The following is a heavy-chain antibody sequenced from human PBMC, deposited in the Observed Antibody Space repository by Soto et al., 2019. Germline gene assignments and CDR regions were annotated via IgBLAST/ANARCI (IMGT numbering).Heavy chain of an antibody. CDR2: INHSGST. Sequence: PSETLSLTCAFYCGSFIGYYWSWIRQPPGKGLEWIGEINHSGSTNYNPSLKSRVTISVDTSKNQFSLKLSSVTAADTAVYYCARIAGGYYYYYGMDVWGQGTTVTVSS. CDR3: ARIAGGYYYYYGMDV. D-gene: IGHD3-16*01. J-gene: IGHJ6*02. CDR1: CGSFIGYY. V-gene: IGHV4-34*01.